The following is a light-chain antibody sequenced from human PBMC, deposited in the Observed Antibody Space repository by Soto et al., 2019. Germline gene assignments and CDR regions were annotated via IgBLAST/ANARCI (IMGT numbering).Light chain of an antibody. CDR2: GAS. CDR3: QQHNNWPPWT. J-gene: IGKJ1*01. Sequence: EIVMTQSPATLSVSPGERATLSCRASQSVSSNLAWYQQKPGQAPRLLMYGASTRATGIPDRFSGSGSGTEFTLTISSLQSEDFEVYSCQQHNNWPPWTFGQGTKVEIK. V-gene: IGKV3-15*01. CDR1: QSVSSN.